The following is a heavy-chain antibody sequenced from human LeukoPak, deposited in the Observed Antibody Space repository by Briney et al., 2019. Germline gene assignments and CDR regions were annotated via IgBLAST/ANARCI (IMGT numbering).Heavy chain of an antibody. D-gene: IGHD1-26*01. Sequence: SETLSLTCTVSGGSISSYYWSWIRQPPGKGLEWIGYIYYSGSTNYNPSLKSRVTISVDTSKNQFSLKLSSVTAADTAMYYCARSRGSGSYFDYWGQGTLVTVSS. CDR2: IYYSGST. V-gene: IGHV4-59*01. J-gene: IGHJ4*02. CDR1: GGSISSYY. CDR3: ARSRGSGSYFDY.